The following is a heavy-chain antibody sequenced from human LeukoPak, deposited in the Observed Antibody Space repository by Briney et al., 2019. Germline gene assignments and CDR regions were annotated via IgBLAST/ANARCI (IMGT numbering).Heavy chain of an antibody. CDR2: INPNSGDT. J-gene: IGHJ4*02. D-gene: IGHD3-10*01. CDR3: AREAVIRAIIITNFDY. CDR1: GYTFTGHY. Sequence: GASVKVSCKASGYTFTGHYMHWVRQAPGQGLEWMGWINPNSGDTNYAQKFQSRVTMTRATSISTAYMELSRLSFDDTAVYYCAREAVIRAIIITNFDYWGQGTLVTVSS. V-gene: IGHV1-2*02.